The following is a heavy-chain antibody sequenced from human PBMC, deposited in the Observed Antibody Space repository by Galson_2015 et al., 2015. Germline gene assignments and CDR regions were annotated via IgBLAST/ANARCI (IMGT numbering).Heavy chain of an antibody. CDR1: GFTFGSYA. CDR2: ILSVFGTK. J-gene: IGHJ4*02. V-gene: IGHV3-30-3*01. D-gene: IGHD4-17*01. Sequence: SLRLSCAASGFTFGSYAIHWVRQAPGKGLEWVAGILSVFGTKYYAESVQGRFTISTDNSTNTLYLEMNSLRAEDSAVYYCARVPRRRSDYGDYVDYFDYWGQGTLVTVSS. CDR3: ARVPRRRSDYGDYVDYFDY.